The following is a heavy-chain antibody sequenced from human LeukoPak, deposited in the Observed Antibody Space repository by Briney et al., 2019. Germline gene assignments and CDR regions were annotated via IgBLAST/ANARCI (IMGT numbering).Heavy chain of an antibody. CDR2: ISGSGGCT. D-gene: IGHD2-2*02. CDR3: AKDIVVVPAAINY. J-gene: IGHJ4*02. V-gene: IGHV3-23*01. Sequence: GGSLRLSCAASGFTFSSYAMSWVRQAPGKGLEWVSAISGSGGCTYYADSVKGRFTISRDNSKNTLYLQMNSLRAEDTAVYYCAKDIVVVPAAINYWGQGTLVTVSS. CDR1: GFTFSSYA.